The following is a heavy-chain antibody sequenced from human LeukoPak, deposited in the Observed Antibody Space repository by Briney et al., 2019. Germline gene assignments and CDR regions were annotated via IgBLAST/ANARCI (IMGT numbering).Heavy chain of an antibody. V-gene: IGHV3-23*01. CDR3: AKFPPGGSLYYFDY. D-gene: IGHD2-15*01. CDR1: GFTFSSDA. J-gene: IGHJ4*02. CDR2: ISGSGGST. Sequence: GGSLRLSCAASGFTFSSDAMSWVRQAPGEGLEWGSAISGSGGSTYYADSVKGRFTISRDNSKNTLYLQMNSLRAEDTAVYYCAKFPPGGSLYYFDYWGQGTLVTVSS.